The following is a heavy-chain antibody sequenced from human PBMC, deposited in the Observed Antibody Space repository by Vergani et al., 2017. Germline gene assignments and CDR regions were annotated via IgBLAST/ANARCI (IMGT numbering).Heavy chain of an antibody. V-gene: IGHV3-9*01. CDR3: AKGGAYSSSYRRAFDI. CDR1: GFTFDDYA. J-gene: IGHJ3*02. CDR2: ISWNSGSI. D-gene: IGHD6-13*01. Sequence: EVQLVESGGGLVQPGRSLRLSCAASGFTFDDYAMHWVRQAPGKGLEWVSGISWNSGSIGYADSVKGRFTISRDNAKNSLYLQMNSLRAEDTALYYCAKGGAYSSSYRRAFDIWGQGRMVTVSS.